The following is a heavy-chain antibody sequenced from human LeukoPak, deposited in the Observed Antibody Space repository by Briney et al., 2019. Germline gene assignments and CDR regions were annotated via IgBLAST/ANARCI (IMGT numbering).Heavy chain of an antibody. D-gene: IGHD4-17*01. CDR3: ARAVTPIDY. CDR1: GFTFSNYW. CDR2: ISGSGDNT. J-gene: IGHJ4*02. V-gene: IGHV3-23*01. Sequence: GGSLRLSCAASGFTFSNYWMHWVRQAPGKGLEWVSGISGSGDNTYYADSVKGRFTISRDNSKNTLYLQMNSLRAEDTAVYYCARAVTPIDYWGQGTLVTVSS.